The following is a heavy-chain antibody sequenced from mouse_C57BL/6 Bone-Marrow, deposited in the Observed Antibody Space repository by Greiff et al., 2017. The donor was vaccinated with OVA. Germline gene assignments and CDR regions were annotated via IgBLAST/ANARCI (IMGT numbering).Heavy chain of an antibody. CDR2: IDPSDSYT. CDR1: GYTFTSYW. J-gene: IGHJ1*03. CDR3: ARDSNYGDWYFDV. D-gene: IGHD2-5*01. Sequence: VQLQQPGAELVKPGASVKLSCKASGYTFTSYWMQWVKQRPGQGLEWIGEIDPSDSYTNSNQKFKGKATLTVDTSSSTAYMQLSSLTSEDSAVYYCARDSNYGDWYFDVWGTGTTVTVSS. V-gene: IGHV1-50*01.